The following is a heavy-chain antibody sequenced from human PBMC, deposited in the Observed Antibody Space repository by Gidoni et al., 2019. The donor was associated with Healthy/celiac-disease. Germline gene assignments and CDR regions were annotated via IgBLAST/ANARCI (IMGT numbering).Heavy chain of an antibody. D-gene: IGHD3-3*01. CDR2: ISGSGGST. V-gene: IGHV3-23*01. J-gene: IGHJ3*02. CDR3: AKDPSPFLVYAFDI. Sequence: EVQLLESGGGLGQPGGSLRLCCAASGLTFRSYAMSWLRQAPGEGVEWVSAISGSGGSTYYAASVKGRFTISRGDSKNTLYLQMNSLRTEDTAVYYCAKDPSPFLVYAFDIWGQGTMVTVSS. CDR1: GLTFRSYA.